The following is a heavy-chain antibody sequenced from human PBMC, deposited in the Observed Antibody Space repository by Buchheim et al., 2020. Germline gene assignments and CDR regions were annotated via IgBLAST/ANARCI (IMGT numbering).Heavy chain of an antibody. Sequence: QVQLVESGGGVVQPGRSLRLSCAASGFTFSSYGMHWVRQAPGKRLEWVAVISYDGSNKYYADSVKGRFTISRDNSKNTLYLQMNSLRAEDTAVYYCAKDIWESCSSTSCYTDYYYYGMDVWGQGTT. D-gene: IGHD2-2*01. CDR1: GFTFSSYG. CDR3: AKDIWESCSSTSCYTDYYYYGMDV. V-gene: IGHV3-30*18. J-gene: IGHJ6*02. CDR2: ISYDGSNK.